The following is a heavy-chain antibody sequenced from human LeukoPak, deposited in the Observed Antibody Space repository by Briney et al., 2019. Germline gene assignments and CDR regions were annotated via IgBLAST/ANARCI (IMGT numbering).Heavy chain of an antibody. J-gene: IGHJ5*02. Sequence: PGGSLRLSCADSGFTVSSNYMSWVRQAPGKGLEWVSVIYSGGSAYYADSVKGRFTISRDNSKNTLYLQMNSLRAKDTAVYYCAKCSGGNCYHSDDHWGQGTLVTVSP. CDR3: AKCSGGNCYHSDDH. V-gene: IGHV3-66*01. CDR1: GFTVSSNY. D-gene: IGHD2-15*01. CDR2: IYSGGSA.